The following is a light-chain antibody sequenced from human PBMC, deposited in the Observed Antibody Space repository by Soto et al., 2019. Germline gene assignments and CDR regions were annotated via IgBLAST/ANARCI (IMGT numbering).Light chain of an antibody. Sequence: EIVMTQSPATLSVSPGERAALSCRASQSVSRNLAWYQQKPGQAPRLLIYDASTRATGIPARFSGSGSGTEFTLTISSLQSEDFAVYYCQQYNNWPSITFGQGTRLEIK. CDR3: QQYNNWPSIT. J-gene: IGKJ5*01. CDR1: QSVSRN. CDR2: DAS. V-gene: IGKV3-15*01.